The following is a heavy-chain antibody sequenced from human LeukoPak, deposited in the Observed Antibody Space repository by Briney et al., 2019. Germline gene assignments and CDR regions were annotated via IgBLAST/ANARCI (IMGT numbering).Heavy chain of an antibody. CDR1: GYTFTSYG. CDR2: ISAYNGNT. CDR3: ARNVLRYFDWLLSPDAFDI. D-gene: IGHD3-9*01. V-gene: IGHV1-18*01. J-gene: IGHJ3*02. Sequence: GASVKVSCKASGYTFTSYGISWVRQAPGQGLEWMGWISAYNGNTNYAQKLQGRVTMTTDTSTSTAYMELRSLRFDDTAVYYCARNVLRYFDWLLSPDAFDIWGQGTMVTVSS.